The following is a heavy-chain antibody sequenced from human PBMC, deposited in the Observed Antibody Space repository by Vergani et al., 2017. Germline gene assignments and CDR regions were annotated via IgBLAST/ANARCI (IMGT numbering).Heavy chain of an antibody. CDR1: GFIFSGFW. J-gene: IGHJ6*02. D-gene: IGHD6-13*01. V-gene: IGHV3-7*01. CDR2: IKQDESEK. Sequence: EVQLVESGGGLVQPGGSLRLSCAASGFIFSGFWMSWVRQAPGKGLEWVANIKQDESEKYYVDSVKGRFTISRDNVKNSWYLQMNSLRAEDTAVYYCARDRPAGTKYYYYGMDVWGQGTTVTVSS. CDR3: ARDRPAGTKYYYYGMDV.